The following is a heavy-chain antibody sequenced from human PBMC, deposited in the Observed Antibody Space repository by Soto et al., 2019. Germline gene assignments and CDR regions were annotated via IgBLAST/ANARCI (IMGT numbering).Heavy chain of an antibody. V-gene: IGHV1-3*01. CDR2: INAVNGNT. D-gene: IGHD6-13*01. Sequence: ASVKVSCKASGYTFTSYAMHWVRQAPGQRLEWMGFINAVNGNTKYSQKFQGRVTITRDTSASTAYMELSSLRSEDTAVYYCASVAARSSTSHFYYGMDXWGQGTSVTVS. J-gene: IGHJ6*02. CDR1: GYTFTSYA. CDR3: ASVAARSSTSHFYYGMDX.